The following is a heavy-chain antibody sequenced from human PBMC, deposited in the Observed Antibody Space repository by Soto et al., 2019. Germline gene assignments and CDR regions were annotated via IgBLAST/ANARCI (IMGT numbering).Heavy chain of an antibody. CDR2: IHYSGGATYSP. V-gene: IGHV4-31*03. Sequence: PSETLSLTCTVSGASIISDGYYWTWIRQHPGKGLEWLGYIHYSGGATYSPSYNPSLKSRIAISVDTSKRLFSLKLTSVSAADTAVYYCARVPTEYQYSIGYHPFQLWGQGTLVTVSS. J-gene: IGHJ1*01. CDR3: ARVPTEYQYSIGYHPFQL. CDR1: GASIISDGYY. D-gene: IGHD5-18*01.